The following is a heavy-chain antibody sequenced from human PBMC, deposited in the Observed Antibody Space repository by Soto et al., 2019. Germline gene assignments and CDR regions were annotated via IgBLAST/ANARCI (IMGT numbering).Heavy chain of an antibody. V-gene: IGHV3-74*01. CDR1: GFTFSNHW. Sequence: PGGSLRLSCAASGFTFSNHWMYWIRQAPGKGLVWVSRIKGDGSSTSYADSVKGRFTISRDNSMNTLYLQMNTLRAEDTAVYYCAKVSSAWYAGFFDLWGQGTLVTVSS. J-gene: IGHJ4*02. D-gene: IGHD2-8*01. CDR3: AKVSSAWYAGFFDL. CDR2: IKGDGSST.